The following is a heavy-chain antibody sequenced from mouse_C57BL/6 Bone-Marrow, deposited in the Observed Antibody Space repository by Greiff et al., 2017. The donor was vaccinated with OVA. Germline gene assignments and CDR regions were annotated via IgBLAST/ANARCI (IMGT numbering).Heavy chain of an antibody. CDR2: IDPENGDT. Sequence: VQLKQSGAELVRPGASVKLSCTASGFNIKDDYMHWVKQRPEQGLEWIGWIDPENGDTEYASKFQGKATITADTSSNTAYLQLSSLTSEDTAVYYCVTDGYPWFAYWGQGTLVTVSA. V-gene: IGHV14-4*01. J-gene: IGHJ3*01. CDR3: VTDGYPWFAY. CDR1: GFNIKDDY. D-gene: IGHD2-3*01.